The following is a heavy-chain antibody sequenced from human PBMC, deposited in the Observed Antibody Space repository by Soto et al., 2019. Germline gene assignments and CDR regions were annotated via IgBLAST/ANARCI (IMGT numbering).Heavy chain of an antibody. J-gene: IGHJ6*02. V-gene: IGHV1-2*04. CDR2: INPNSGGT. CDR1: GYTFTGYY. Sequence: GASVKVSCKASGYTFTGYYMHWVRQAPGQGLEWMGWINPNSGGTNYAQKFQGWVTMTRDTSISTAYMELSRLRSDDTAVYYCARDLGLGGPIYYYYGMDVWGQGTTVTVSS. D-gene: IGHD3-16*01. CDR3: ARDLGLGGPIYYYYGMDV.